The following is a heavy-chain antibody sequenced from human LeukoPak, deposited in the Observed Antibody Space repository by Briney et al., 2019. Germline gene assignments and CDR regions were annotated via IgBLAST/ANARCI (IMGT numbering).Heavy chain of an antibody. CDR1: GGSISSYY. CDR3: ARVYSSGWYLIPAKYYFDY. D-gene: IGHD6-19*01. J-gene: IGHJ4*02. V-gene: IGHV4-59*01. CDR2: IYYSGST. Sequence: SETLSLTCTVSGGSISSYYWSWIRQPPGKGLEWIGYIYYSGSTNYNPSLKSRVTISVDTSKNQFSLKLSSVTAADTAVYYRARVYSSGWYLIPAKYYFDYWGQGTLVTVSS.